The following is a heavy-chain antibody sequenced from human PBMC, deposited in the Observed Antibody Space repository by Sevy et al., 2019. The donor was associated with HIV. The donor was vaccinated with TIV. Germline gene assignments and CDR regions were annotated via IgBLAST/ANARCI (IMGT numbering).Heavy chain of an antibody. Sequence: GGSLRLSCAASGFTFTNYGMYWVRQAPGKGLEWVSGISNSGANTYYADSVRGRFTVSRDNSKNTVYLQLNSLRAEDTAIYYCAKEWTLLSDWYGEFDYWGQGTLVTVSS. CDR2: ISNSGANT. CDR1: GFTFTNYG. J-gene: IGHJ4*02. D-gene: IGHD6-19*01. V-gene: IGHV3-23*01. CDR3: AKEWTLLSDWYGEFDY.